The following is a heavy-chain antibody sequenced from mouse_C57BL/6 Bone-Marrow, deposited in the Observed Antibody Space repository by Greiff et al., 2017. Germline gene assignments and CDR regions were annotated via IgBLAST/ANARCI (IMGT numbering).Heavy chain of an antibody. CDR2: ISSGGSYT. CDR1: GFTFSSYG. Sequence: EVKLQESGGDLVKPGGSLKLSCAASGFTFSSYGMHWVRQTPDKRLEWVATISSGGSYTYYPDSVKGRFTISRDNAKNTLYLQLSSLKSEDTAMYYCASPYGIQFAYWGQGTLVTVSA. CDR3: ASPYGIQFAY. V-gene: IGHV5-6*01. D-gene: IGHD2-10*02. J-gene: IGHJ3*01.